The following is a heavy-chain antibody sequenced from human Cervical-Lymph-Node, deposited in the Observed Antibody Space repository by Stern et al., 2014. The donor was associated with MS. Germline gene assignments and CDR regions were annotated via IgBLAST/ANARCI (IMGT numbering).Heavy chain of an antibody. CDR3: AGARTGATRFGLDV. D-gene: IGHD7-27*01. V-gene: IGHV3-21*01. Sequence: EVQLVESGGGLVKPGWSRRLSCAATGFNFSTHTMNWVRQAPGKGLAWVSSISARSNYIYYADSVKGRFTIFRDNAKNSLFLQMDSLRADDSAVYYCAGARTGATRFGLDVWGHGTTVTVS. CDR2: ISARSNYI. J-gene: IGHJ6*02. CDR1: GFNFSTHT.